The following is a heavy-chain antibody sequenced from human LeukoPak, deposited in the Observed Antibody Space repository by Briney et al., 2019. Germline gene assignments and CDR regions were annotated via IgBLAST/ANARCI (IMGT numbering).Heavy chain of an antibody. CDR3: AKSAAGTQYYYGMDV. Sequence: GGSLRLSCAASGFTFSSYAMNWVRQAPGKGLEWVSTISGSGGGPYYADSVKGRFTISRDNSKNTLSLQMNSLRAEDTAVYYCAKSAAGTQYYYGMDVWGQGTTVTVSS. V-gene: IGHV3-23*01. D-gene: IGHD6-19*01. CDR2: ISGSGGGP. CDR1: GFTFSSYA. J-gene: IGHJ6*02.